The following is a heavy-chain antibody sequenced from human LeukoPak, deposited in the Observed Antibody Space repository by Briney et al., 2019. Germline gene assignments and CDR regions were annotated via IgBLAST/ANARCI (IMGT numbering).Heavy chain of an antibody. CDR3: AKDPWGDYGDFLPTSY. CDR1: GFTFNSYA. J-gene: IGHJ4*02. CDR2: ISGSGGST. D-gene: IGHD4-17*01. V-gene: IGHV3-23*01. Sequence: GGSLRLSCAASGFTFNSYAMHWVRQAPGKGLEWVSAISGSGGSTYYADSVKGRFTISRDNSKNTLYLQMNSLRAEDTAVYYCAKDPWGDYGDFLPTSYWGQGTLVTVSS.